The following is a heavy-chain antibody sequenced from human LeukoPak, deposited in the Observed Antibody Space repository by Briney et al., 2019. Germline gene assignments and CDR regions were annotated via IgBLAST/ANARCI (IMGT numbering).Heavy chain of an antibody. CDR1: GFTFSSYG. CDR3: AKRFCSSTSCYAAYFDY. CDR2: ISYDGSNK. J-gene: IGHJ4*02. V-gene: IGHV3-30*18. D-gene: IGHD2-2*01. Sequence: GRSLRLSCAASGFTFSSYGMHWVRQAPGKGLEWVAVISYDGSNKYYADSVKGRFTISRDNSKNTLYLQMNSLRAEDTAVYYCAKRFCSSTSCYAAYFDYWGQGTLVTVSS.